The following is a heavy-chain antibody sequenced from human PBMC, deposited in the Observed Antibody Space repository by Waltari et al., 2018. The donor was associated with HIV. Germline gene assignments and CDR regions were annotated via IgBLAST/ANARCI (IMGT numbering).Heavy chain of an antibody. CDR1: GFTFSSYS. D-gene: IGHD1-26*01. V-gene: IGHV3-48*01. CDR3: ARDWRYSGHYGAAFDY. CDR2: ISSSSSTI. Sequence: EVQLVESGGGLVQPGGSLRLSCAASGFTFSSYSMNWVLQAPGKGLEWVSYISSSSSTIYYADSVKGRFTISRDNAKNSLYLQMNSLRAEDTAVYYCARDWRYSGHYGAAFDYWGQGTLVTVSS. J-gene: IGHJ4*02.